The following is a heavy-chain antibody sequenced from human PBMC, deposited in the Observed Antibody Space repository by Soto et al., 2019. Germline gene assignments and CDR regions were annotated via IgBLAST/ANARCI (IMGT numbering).Heavy chain of an antibody. CDR2: IYYSGTT. J-gene: IGHJ5*02. Sequence: GTLSLTKVAPGPTVRSYVVCRGCDPRDTGQGLEWIGYIYYSGTTKYNPSLKSRVSISVDTSKNQFSLRLTSLSAADTAVYDCARAASPYFDLLSAVHPRGQGTMVTVS. V-gene: IGHV4-61*08. CDR1: GPTVRSYVVC. D-gene: IGHD3-9*01. CDR3: ARAASPYFDLLSAVHP.